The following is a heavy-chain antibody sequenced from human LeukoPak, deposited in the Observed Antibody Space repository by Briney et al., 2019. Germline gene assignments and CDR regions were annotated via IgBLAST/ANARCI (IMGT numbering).Heavy chain of an antibody. V-gene: IGHV4-61*02. CDR2: IYTSGST. CDR1: GGSISSGSYY. D-gene: IGHD3-9*01. Sequence: TSETLSLTCTVSGGSISSGSYYWSWIRQPAGKGLEWIGRIYTSGSTNYNPSLKSRVTISVDTSMNQFSLKLSSVTAADTAVYHCARDSYYDILTGYYNYFDYWGQGTLVTVSS. CDR3: ARDSYYDILTGYYNYFDY. J-gene: IGHJ4*02.